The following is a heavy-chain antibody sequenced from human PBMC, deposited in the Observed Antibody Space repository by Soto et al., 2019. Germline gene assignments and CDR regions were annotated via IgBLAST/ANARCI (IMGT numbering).Heavy chain of an antibody. V-gene: IGHV3-48*01. D-gene: IGHD3-10*01. Sequence: PGGSLRLSCVASGFTFSSYSMVWVRQAPGKGLEWLSYIFVSSTIINYADSVKGRFTISRDNSKNTLYLQMNSLRAEDTAVYYCTKDSRVTMVRGVIIPPGYWGQGTLVTVSS. J-gene: IGHJ4*02. CDR3: TKDSRVTMVRGVIIPPGY. CDR1: GFTFSSYS. CDR2: IFVSSTII.